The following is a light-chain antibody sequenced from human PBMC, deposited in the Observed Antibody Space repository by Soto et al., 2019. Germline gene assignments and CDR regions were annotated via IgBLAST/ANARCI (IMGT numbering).Light chain of an antibody. J-gene: IGKJ5*01. CDR3: QQYENLPT. V-gene: IGKV3-11*01. CDR1: QSVSTY. Sequence: EIVLTQSPGTLSLSPGERATLSCRASQSVSTYLAWYQQKPGQAPRLLIYDASNRATGIPARFSGSGSGTDFTLTISRLQPEDIATYYCQQYENLPTFGQGTRLEIK. CDR2: DAS.